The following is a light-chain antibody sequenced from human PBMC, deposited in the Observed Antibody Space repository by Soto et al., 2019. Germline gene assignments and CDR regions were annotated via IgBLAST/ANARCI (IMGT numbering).Light chain of an antibody. V-gene: IGLV1-40*01. J-gene: IGLJ2*01. Sequence: QAVVTQPPSVSGAPGQRVTISCTGSSSNIGAGYDVHWYQQLPGTAPKLLIYGNSTRPSGVPDRFSGSKSGTSASLAITGLQAEDEADYYCQSYDSSLVVFGGVTKLTVL. CDR1: SSNIGAGYD. CDR2: GNS. CDR3: QSYDSSLVV.